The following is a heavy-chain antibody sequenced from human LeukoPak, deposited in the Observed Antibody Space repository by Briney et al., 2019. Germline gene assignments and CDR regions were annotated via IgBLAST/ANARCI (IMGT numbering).Heavy chain of an antibody. CDR3: AREGAAQFSMGWFDP. CDR2: IYYSGST. D-gene: IGHD6-6*01. CDR1: GGSISSSDYY. V-gene: IGHV4-39*07. J-gene: IGHJ5*02. Sequence: SETLSLTCTVSGGSISSSDYYWGWIRQPPGKGLEWIGSIYYSGSTYYNPSLKSRVTISVDTSKNQFSLKLSSVTAADTAVYYCAREGAAQFSMGWFDPWGQGTLVTVSS.